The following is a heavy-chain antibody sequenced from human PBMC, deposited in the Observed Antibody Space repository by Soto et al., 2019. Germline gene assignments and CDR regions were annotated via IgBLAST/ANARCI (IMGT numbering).Heavy chain of an antibody. V-gene: IGHV3-49*04. CDR2: IRSKAYGGTT. CDR3: TRECARCGWELYYYYGMDV. CDR1: GFTFGDYA. D-gene: IGHD1-26*01. Sequence: GGSLRLSCTASGFTFGDYAMSWVRQAPGKGLEWVGFIRSKAYGGTTEYAASVKGRFTISRDDSKSIAYLQMNSLKTEDTAVYYCTRECARCGWELYYYYGMDVWGQGTTVTVSS. J-gene: IGHJ6*02.